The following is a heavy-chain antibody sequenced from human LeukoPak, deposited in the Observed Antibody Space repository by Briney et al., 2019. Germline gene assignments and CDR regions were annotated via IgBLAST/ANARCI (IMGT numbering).Heavy chain of an antibody. J-gene: IGHJ4*02. CDR2: ISVSGGTI. CDR1: GFTFSSYD. Sequence: PGGSLRLSCAASGFTFSSYDMNWVRQAPGKGLEWFSYISVSGGTIYYADSVKGRFTISRDNANNSLYLQGNSLRVEDTAVYYCARSLPPYSSRWPPDYWGQGTLVTVSS. V-gene: IGHV3-48*03. CDR3: ARSLPPYSSRWPPDY. D-gene: IGHD6-13*01.